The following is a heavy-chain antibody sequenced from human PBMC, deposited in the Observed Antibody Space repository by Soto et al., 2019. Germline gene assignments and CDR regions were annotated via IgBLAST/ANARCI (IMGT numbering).Heavy chain of an antibody. CDR2: SSSSGFTI. D-gene: IGHD3-22*01. J-gene: IGHJ3*02. CDR3: ARDFSRGYDSCDYYDAFDI. V-gene: IGHV3-48*03. Sequence: EVQLVESGGGLVQPGGSLRLSCAASGFTLRSYEMNWVRQAPGKGLEWVSYSSSSGFTIYYADSVKGRFTISRDNAKNSVYLQMNRLRDEDTAVYYCARDFSRGYDSCDYYDAFDIWGQGTMVTVSS. CDR1: GFTLRSYE.